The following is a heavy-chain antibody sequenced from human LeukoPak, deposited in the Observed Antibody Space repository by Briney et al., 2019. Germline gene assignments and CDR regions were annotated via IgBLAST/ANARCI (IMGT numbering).Heavy chain of an antibody. V-gene: IGHV1-46*01. J-gene: IGHJ4*02. CDR2: INPSGGST. CDR1: GDIVTSYY. Sequence: ASVKVSCKASGDIVTSYYMNGVQQAPGQWLEWMGIINPSGGSTSYAQKFQGRVTMTRDTSTSTVYMELSSLRSEDTAMYYCARDREAGGWYYFDYWGQGTLVTVSS. D-gene: IGHD6-19*01. CDR3: ARDREAGGWYYFDY.